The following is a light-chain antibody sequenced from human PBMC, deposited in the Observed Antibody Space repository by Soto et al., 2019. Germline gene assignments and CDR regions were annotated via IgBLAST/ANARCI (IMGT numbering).Light chain of an antibody. J-gene: IGKJ4*01. CDR3: QKYNSAPLT. CDR1: QGITNF. CDR2: AAS. Sequence: IWMTQSPSLLSASTGDRVTITCRASQGITNFLAWYQQKPGRAPKLLIYAASTLQSGVPSRFSGSGFGTDFTLTISSLQPEDVSTYYCQKYNSAPLTFGGGTKVDIK. V-gene: IGKV1-27*01.